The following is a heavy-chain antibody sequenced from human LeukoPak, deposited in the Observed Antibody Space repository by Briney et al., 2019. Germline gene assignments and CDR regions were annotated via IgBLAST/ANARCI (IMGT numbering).Heavy chain of an antibody. CDR1: GGSISSGGYY. Sequence: SQTLSLTCTVSGGSISSGGYYWSWIRQHPGKGLEWIGYIYYSGSTYYNPSLKSRVTISVDTSKNQFSLKLSPVTAADTAVYYCARLYYGSGSYHFDYWGQGTLVTVSS. D-gene: IGHD3-10*01. CDR2: IYYSGST. V-gene: IGHV4-31*03. CDR3: ARLYYGSGSYHFDY. J-gene: IGHJ4*02.